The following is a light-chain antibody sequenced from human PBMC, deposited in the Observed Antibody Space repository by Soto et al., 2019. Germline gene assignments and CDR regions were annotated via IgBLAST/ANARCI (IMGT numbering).Light chain of an antibody. J-gene: IGKJ5*01. Sequence: IVLTQSPATLSLSPGERATLSCRASQSVSSYLAWYQQKPGQAPRLLIYDASNRATGIPVRFSGSGSGTDFTLTISSLEPEDFAVYYCQQRSPGIPFGQGTRLEIK. CDR1: QSVSSY. V-gene: IGKV3-11*01. CDR2: DAS. CDR3: QQRSPGIP.